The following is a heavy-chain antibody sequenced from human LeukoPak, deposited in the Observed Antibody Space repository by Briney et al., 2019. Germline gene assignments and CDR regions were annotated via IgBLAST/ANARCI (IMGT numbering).Heavy chain of an antibody. Sequence: SETLSLTCAVYGGSFSGYYCSWIRQPPGKGLEWIGEINHSGSTNYNPSLKSRVTISVDTSKNQFSLKLSSVTAADTAVYYCARGVHRAEHYFDEWGEESLVTVSS. J-gene: IGHJ4*02. CDR3: ARGVHRAEHYFDE. V-gene: IGHV4-34*01. CDR1: GGSFSGYY. CDR2: INHSGST. D-gene: IGHD1-14*01.